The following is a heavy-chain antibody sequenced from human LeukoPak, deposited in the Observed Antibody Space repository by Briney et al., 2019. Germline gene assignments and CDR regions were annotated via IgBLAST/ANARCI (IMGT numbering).Heavy chain of an antibody. D-gene: IGHD3-10*01. J-gene: IGHJ6*03. CDR2: INHSGST. CDR1: GGSFSGYY. CDR3: ARGRGGFGPWSYTYYYYYMDV. Sequence: PSETLSLTCAVYGGSFSGYYWSWIRQPPGKGLEWIGEINHSGSTNYNPSLKSRVTISVDTSKNQFSLKLSSVTAADTAVYYCARGRGGFGPWSYTYYYYYMDVWGKGTTVTVSS. V-gene: IGHV4-34*01.